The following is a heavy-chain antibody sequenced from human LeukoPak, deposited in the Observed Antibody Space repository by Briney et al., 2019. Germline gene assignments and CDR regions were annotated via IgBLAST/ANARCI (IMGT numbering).Heavy chain of an antibody. Sequence: PGRSLRLSCAASGFTFSRYTMHWVRQAPGKGLEWVAVISYDGSNEYYADSVKGRFTISRDNSKNTLYFQMNSLRAEDLAVYYCASGALFGELLGAFDIWGQGTMVTVSS. CDR2: ISYDGSNE. V-gene: IGHV3-30*14. J-gene: IGHJ3*02. CDR1: GFTFSRYT. CDR3: ASGALFGELLGAFDI. D-gene: IGHD3-10*02.